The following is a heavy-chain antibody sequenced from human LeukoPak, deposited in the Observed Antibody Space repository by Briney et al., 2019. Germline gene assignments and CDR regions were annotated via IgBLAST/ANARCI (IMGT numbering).Heavy chain of an antibody. V-gene: IGHV3-74*01. CDR3: VQCGSGIPY. J-gene: IGHJ4*02. CDR2: INSDGSST. CDR1: GLTFSNYW. Sequence: PGGSLRLSCAASGLTFSNYWMHWVRHAPGKGLVWVSYINSDGSSTGYADSVKGRFTISRDNAKNTLYLQMNSLRAEDTAVYHCVQCGSGIPYWGQGTLVTVSS. D-gene: IGHD3-10*01.